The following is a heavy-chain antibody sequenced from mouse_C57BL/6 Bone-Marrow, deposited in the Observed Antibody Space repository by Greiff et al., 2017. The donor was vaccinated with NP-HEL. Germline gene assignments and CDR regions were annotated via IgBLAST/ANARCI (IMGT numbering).Heavy chain of an antibody. CDR1: GYTFTSYW. D-gene: IGHD2-2*01. CDR3: ARPYGYLYYAMDY. Sequence: QVQLQQPGAELVKPGASVKLSCKASGYTFTSYWMHWVKQRPGQGLEWIGMIHPNSGSTNYNEKFKSKATLTVDKSSSTAYMQLSSLTSEDSAVYYCARPYGYLYYAMDYWGQGTSVTVSS. J-gene: IGHJ4*01. V-gene: IGHV1-64*01. CDR2: IHPNSGST.